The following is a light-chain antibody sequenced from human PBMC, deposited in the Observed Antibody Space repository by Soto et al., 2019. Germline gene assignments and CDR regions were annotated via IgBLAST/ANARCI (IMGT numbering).Light chain of an antibody. Sequence: VLTQPPSVSGAPGQRVTISCTGSSSTIGAGYDVHWYQQLPGTAPKLLIYGNSNRPSGVPDRFSGSKSGTSASLAITGLQAEDEADYYCQSYDSSLSGLLFGGGTKVTVL. CDR1: SSTIGAGYD. J-gene: IGLJ2*01. CDR2: GNS. V-gene: IGLV1-40*01. CDR3: QSYDSSLSGLL.